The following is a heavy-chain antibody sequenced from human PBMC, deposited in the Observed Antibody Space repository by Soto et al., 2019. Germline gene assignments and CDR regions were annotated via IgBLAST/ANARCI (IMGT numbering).Heavy chain of an antibody. CDR3: ATYPAQAVAGAENLYYFDY. J-gene: IGHJ4*02. CDR2: FDPEDGET. D-gene: IGHD6-19*01. Sequence: GASVKVSCKVSGYTLTELSMHWVRQAPGKGLEWMGGFDPEDGETIYAQKFQGRVTMTEDTSTDTAYMELSSLRSEDTAVYYCATYPAQAVAGAENLYYFDYWGQGTLVTVSS. V-gene: IGHV1-24*01. CDR1: GYTLTELS.